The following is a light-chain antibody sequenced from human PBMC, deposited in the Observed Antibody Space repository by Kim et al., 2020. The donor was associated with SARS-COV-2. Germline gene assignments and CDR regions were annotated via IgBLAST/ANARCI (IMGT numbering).Light chain of an antibody. V-gene: IGLV3-19*01. J-gene: IGLJ3*02. Sequence: GQTVRITGQGDSLRSYYASWYQQKPGQAPVLVIYGKNNRPSGIPDRFSGSSSGNTASLTITGAQAEDEAAYYCNSRDSSGNHLEWVFGGGTQLTVL. CDR3: NSRDSSGNHLEWV. CDR2: GKN. CDR1: SLRSYY.